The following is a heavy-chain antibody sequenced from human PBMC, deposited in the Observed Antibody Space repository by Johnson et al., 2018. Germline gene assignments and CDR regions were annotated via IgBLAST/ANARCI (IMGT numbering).Heavy chain of an antibody. Sequence: QVQLVQSGAEVKKPGASVKVACNASGYTFTSYDINWVRQATGQGLEWMGWMNPNSGNTGFAQKFKGRVTMTRNISISTAHMELSSLRSEDTAVYYCARAPVWWTTDYYYYMDVWGKGTTVTVSS. J-gene: IGHJ6*03. CDR3: ARAPVWWTTDYYYYMDV. V-gene: IGHV1-8*01. CDR2: MNPNSGNT. D-gene: IGHD4/OR15-4a*01. CDR1: GYTFTSYD.